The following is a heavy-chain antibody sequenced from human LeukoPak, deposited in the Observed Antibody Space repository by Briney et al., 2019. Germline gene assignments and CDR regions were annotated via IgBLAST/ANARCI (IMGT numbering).Heavy chain of an antibody. CDR3: AKSGGYGLIDY. CDR1: GASVSGSAYY. D-gene: IGHD1-26*01. Sequence: SETLSLTCTVSGASVSGSAYYWGWIRQPPGKGLEWIGNIYYSGSTYYNESLESRVTISIDTSKNQFSLKLNSVTAANTAMYYCAKSGGYGLIDYWGQGTLVTVSS. CDR2: IYYSGST. J-gene: IGHJ4*02. V-gene: IGHV4-39*01.